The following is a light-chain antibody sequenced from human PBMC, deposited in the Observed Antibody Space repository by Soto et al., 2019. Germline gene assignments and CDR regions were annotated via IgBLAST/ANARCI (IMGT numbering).Light chain of an antibody. J-gene: IGKJ5*01. CDR2: GVS. Sequence: EIVLTQSPGTLSLSPGERATLSCRASQTVSSTYLAWYQQKPGQAPRLLMYGVSSRATGIPDRFSGSGSGTDFTLTISRLGPDDFAVYYCQHYGTSFAFGQGRRPEI. CDR1: QTVSSTY. V-gene: IGKV3-20*01. CDR3: QHYGTSFA.